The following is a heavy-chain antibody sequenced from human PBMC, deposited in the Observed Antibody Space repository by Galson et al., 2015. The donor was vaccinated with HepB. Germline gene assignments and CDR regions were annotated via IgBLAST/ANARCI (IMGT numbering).Heavy chain of an antibody. CDR2: IYWDADK. CDR3: AHNARGSSYYYYYYGMDV. J-gene: IGHJ6*02. D-gene: IGHD3-10*01. CDR1: GFSLSTSGVG. V-gene: IGHV2-5*02. Sequence: PALVKPTQTLTLTCPFSGFSLSTSGVGVGWIRQPPGKALEWLALIYWDADKRYSPSLKSRLTITKDTSKNQVVLTMTNRDPVDTATYYCAHNARGSSYYYYYYGMDVWGQGTTVTVSS.